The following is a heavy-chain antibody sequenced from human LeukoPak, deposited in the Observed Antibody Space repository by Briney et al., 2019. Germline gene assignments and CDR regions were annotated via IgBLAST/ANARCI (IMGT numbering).Heavy chain of an antibody. CDR2: IYYSGST. J-gene: IGHJ4*02. CDR1: VGSISSYY. V-gene: IGHV4-59*01. Sequence: LETLSLTCTVSVGSISSYYWNWIRQTPGEALEWIGYIYYSGSTKNNPSLESRVTISLDTSKNQFSLRLNSVTAADTAVYYCARGDDSKSTYFDYWGQGTLVTVSS. D-gene: IGHD3-3*01. CDR3: ARGDDSKSTYFDY.